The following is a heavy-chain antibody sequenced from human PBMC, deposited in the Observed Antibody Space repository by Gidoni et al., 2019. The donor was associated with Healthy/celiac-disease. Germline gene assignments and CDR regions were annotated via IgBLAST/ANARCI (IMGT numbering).Heavy chain of an antibody. J-gene: IGHJ4*02. CDR1: GFTFSTYG. CDR2: ISYDGSNK. V-gene: IGHV3-30*18. D-gene: IGHD3-22*01. CDR3: AKESYDSSGPPYYFDY. Sequence: QVQLVESGGGVVQPGRSLRLSCAASGFTFSTYGMHWVRQAPGKGLEWVAVISYDGSNKYYADSVKGRFTISRDNSKNTLYLQMNSLRAEDTAVYYCAKESYDSSGPPYYFDYWGQGTLVTVSS.